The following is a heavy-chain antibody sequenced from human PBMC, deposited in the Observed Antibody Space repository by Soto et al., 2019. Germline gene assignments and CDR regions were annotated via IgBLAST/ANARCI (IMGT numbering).Heavy chain of an antibody. J-gene: IGHJ5*02. CDR3: AREWPIAGTLNWLDP. D-gene: IGHD6-13*01. Sequence: SETLSLTCTVSGGSISSNSYYWGWIRQPPGKGLEWIGSIYYTGTTYYNPSLKSRVTISVDTSKNQFSLKLSSATAADTAVYYCAREWPIAGTLNWLDPWGQGTLVTVSS. V-gene: IGHV4-39*02. CDR1: GGSISSNSYY. CDR2: IYYTGTT.